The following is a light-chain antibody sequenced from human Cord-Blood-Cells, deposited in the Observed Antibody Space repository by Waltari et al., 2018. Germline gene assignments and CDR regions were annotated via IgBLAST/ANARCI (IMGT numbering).Light chain of an antibody. CDR2: GVS. CDR1: SSDVGGHNY. J-gene: IGLJ1*01. Sequence: QSALTQPPSASGSPGQSVTISCTGTSSDVGGHNYISWYQQHPGKAPKHMICGVSKPPSGVPDRFSGSKSSDTASLTVSGLQADDAADYYCSSYADSNGYVFGTGTKVTVL. V-gene: IGLV2-8*01. CDR3: SSYADSNGYV.